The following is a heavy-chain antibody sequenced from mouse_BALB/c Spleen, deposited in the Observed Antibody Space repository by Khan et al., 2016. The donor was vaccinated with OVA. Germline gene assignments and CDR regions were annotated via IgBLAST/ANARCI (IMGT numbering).Heavy chain of an antibody. D-gene: IGHD2-4*01. CDR1: AYIFTSYW. Sequence: QVQLQQPGAELVMPGTSVKLSCKASAYIFTSYWIHWVKRRPGQGLEWIGEINPANGLTNYNEKFKTKATLTVDKSSSTAYMQLSSLTSEDSAVFYCVRSTMIYWYFDVWGAGTTVTVSS. J-gene: IGHJ1*01. V-gene: IGHV1S81*02. CDR2: INPANGLT. CDR3: VRSTMIYWYFDV.